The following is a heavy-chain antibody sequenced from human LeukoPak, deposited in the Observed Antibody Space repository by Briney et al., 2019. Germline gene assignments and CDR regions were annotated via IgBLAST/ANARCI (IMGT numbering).Heavy chain of an antibody. V-gene: IGHV3-30*07. CDR3: ARGGGSYRRVY. J-gene: IGHJ4*02. D-gene: IGHD1-26*01. Sequence: DSVKGRLTISRDSSKNTLYLQMNSLRAEDTAVYYCARGGGSYRRVYWGQGTLVTVSS.